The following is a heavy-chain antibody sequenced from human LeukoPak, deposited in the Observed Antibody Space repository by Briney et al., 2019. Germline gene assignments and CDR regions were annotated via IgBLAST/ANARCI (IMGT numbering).Heavy chain of an antibody. CDR2: IRSKANDYAT. V-gene: IGHV3-73*01. D-gene: IGHD3-10*01. Sequence: PGGSLKLSCAASGFTFSGSSMHCVRQASGKGLEWLGRIRSKANDYATTYAASVKGRFTISRDDSKNTAYAQMSSLKTEDTAVYYCTAHNYGSGSSGDDDFDVWGQGTMVTVSS. J-gene: IGHJ3*01. CDR3: TAHNYGSGSSGDDDFDV. CDR1: GFTFSGSS.